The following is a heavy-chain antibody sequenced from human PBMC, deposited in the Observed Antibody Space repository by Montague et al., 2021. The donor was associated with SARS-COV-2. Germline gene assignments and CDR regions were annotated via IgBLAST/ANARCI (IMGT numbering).Heavy chain of an antibody. D-gene: IGHD7-27*01. J-gene: IGHJ6*02. V-gene: IGHV2-70*11. Sequence: PALVKPTQTLTLTCTFSGFSLRTAGTCVSWIRQPPGKAPQWLARXDWDGDKYYSRTLETRVSISTDTAKTQVVLTMTNVDPMDTATYYCARLSGVAPRCYYEGMDVWGQGTAVTVSS. CDR3: ARLSGVAPRCYYEGMDV. CDR1: GFSLRTAGTC. CDR2: XDWDGDK.